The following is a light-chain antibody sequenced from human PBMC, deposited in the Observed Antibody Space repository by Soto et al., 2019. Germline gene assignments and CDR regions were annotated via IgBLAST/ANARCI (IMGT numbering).Light chain of an antibody. Sequence: QSVLTQAPSASETPGPRVTISLSGGSSNIGRNTVNWYQQLPGTAPKLLIYSNNRRPSGVPDRFSGSKSGTSASLAISGLQSEDEADYYCAAWDDSLTDYVFGTGTKVTVL. CDR2: SNN. J-gene: IGLJ1*01. V-gene: IGLV1-44*01. CDR1: SSNIGRNT. CDR3: AAWDDSLTDYV.